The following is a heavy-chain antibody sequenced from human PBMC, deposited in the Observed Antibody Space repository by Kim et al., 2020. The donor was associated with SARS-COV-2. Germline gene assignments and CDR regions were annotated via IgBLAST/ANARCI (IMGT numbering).Heavy chain of an antibody. CDR3: ACLYYDFWSGYHQYYYFGMDV. CDR2: IKQDGSEK. D-gene: IGHD3-3*01. V-gene: IGHV3-7*01. J-gene: IGHJ6*02. Sequence: GGSLRLSCAASGFTFSSYWMSLVRQAPGKGLEWVANIKQDGSEKYYVDSVKGRFTISRDNAKNSLYLQMNSLRAEDTAVYYCACLYYDFWSGYHQYYYFGMDVWGQGTTVTVSS. CDR1: GFTFSSYW.